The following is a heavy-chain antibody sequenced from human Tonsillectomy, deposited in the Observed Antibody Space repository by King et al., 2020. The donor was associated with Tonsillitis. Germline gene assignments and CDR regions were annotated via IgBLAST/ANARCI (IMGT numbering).Heavy chain of an antibody. CDR3: TVRSTWLPFGY. D-gene: IGHD5-12*01. Sequence: VQLVEAGGGLVQPGRSLKLSCAGSGFTFGDYAMSWFRKAPGKGLEWVGFIRSKRIGGTTDYAASAKGRFTITRDDSTGVAYLQMNSLKFEDTAVYYCTVRSTWLPFGYWGHGTLVTVSS. CDR1: GFTFGDYA. CDR2: IRSKRIGGTT. J-gene: IGHJ4*01. V-gene: IGHV3-49*03.